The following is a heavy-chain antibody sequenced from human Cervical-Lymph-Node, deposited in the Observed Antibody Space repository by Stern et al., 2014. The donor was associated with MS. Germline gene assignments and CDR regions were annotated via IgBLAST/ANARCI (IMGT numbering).Heavy chain of an antibody. CDR1: GGTFSSYA. Sequence: QVQLVQSGAEVKKPGSSVKVSCKASGGTFSSYAISWVRQAPGQGLEWMGGIIPIFGTANYAQKFQGRVTITADESTSTAYMERSRRRSEDAAVYFCARKLVGFEVGYGGQGPLVPVSS. D-gene: IGHD3-9*01. CDR3: ARKLVGFEVGY. J-gene: IGHJ4*02. CDR2: IIPIFGTA. V-gene: IGHV1-69*01.